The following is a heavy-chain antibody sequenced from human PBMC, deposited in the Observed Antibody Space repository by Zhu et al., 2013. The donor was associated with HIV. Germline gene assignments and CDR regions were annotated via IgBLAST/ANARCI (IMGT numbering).Heavy chain of an antibody. CDR1: GYNFMDYD. V-gene: IGHV1-8*03. CDR3: ATTVVPINGAFDL. J-gene: IGHJ3*01. D-gene: IGHD4-17*01. Sequence: QVQLLQVWGEVREPGTSVTISCETYGYNFMDYDINWVRQAAGQGLEWMGWMNPKSGHTGFSQKFHGRVYSTSDFTIKTAYLDINSLRHDDTADYFCATTVVPINGAFDLWGQGTKVTVSS. CDR2: MNPKSGHT.